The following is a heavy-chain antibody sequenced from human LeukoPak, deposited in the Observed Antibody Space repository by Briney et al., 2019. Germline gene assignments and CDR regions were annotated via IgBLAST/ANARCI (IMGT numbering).Heavy chain of an antibody. Sequence: PGGSLRLSCAASGYTFSGYWIHWVRHAPGRGLVWPSRINNVGDNIVYADSVKGRFTVSRDNAKNMVYLQMNSLRAGDSAVYFCTRGGDRNFDLWGQGTLVTVSS. CDR2: INNVGDNI. J-gene: IGHJ4*02. CDR3: TRGGDRNFDL. D-gene: IGHD3-10*01. CDR1: GYTFSGYW. V-gene: IGHV3-74*01.